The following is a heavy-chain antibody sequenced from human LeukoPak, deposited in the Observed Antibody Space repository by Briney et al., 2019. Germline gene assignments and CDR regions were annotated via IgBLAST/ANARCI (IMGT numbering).Heavy chain of an antibody. V-gene: IGHV3-23*01. CDR3: AKGGLLRYFGWLGVFDI. CDR2: ISGSGGST. J-gene: IGHJ3*02. CDR1: GFTFSSYA. D-gene: IGHD3-9*01. Sequence: LGGSLRLSCAASGFTFSSYAMSWVRQAPGKGLEWVSAISGSGGSTYYADSAKGRFTISRDNSKNTLYLQMNSLRAEDTAVYYCAKGGLLRYFGWLGVFDIGAKGTMVTVSS.